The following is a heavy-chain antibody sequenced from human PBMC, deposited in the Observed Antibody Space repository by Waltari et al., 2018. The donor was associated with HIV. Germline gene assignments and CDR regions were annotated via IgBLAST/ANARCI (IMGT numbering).Heavy chain of an antibody. V-gene: IGHV3-48*02. Sequence: EVQLVESGGGLVQPGGSLRLSCAASGFTFSSYSMNWVGQAPGKGLEWVSYISSSSSTIYYADSVKGRFTISRDNAKNSLYLQMNSLRDEDTAVYYCARGTNYDILTGYLRYYYGMDVWGQGTTVTVSS. D-gene: IGHD3-9*01. J-gene: IGHJ6*02. CDR2: ISSSSSTI. CDR3: ARGTNYDILTGYLRYYYGMDV. CDR1: GFTFSSYS.